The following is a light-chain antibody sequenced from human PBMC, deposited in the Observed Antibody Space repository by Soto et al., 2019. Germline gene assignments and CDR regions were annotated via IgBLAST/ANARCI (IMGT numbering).Light chain of an antibody. CDR3: ASWDDSMSGHVV. Sequence: QSVLTQPPSASGTPGQRVTISCSGSSSNIGSNYVVWYQQLPGTAPNVLIFRNNQRPSGVPDRFSGSKSGTSAALAISGRRSEDEAEYYCASWDDSMSGHVVFGGGTQLTVL. CDR1: SSNIGSNY. J-gene: IGLJ2*01. V-gene: IGLV1-47*01. CDR2: RNN.